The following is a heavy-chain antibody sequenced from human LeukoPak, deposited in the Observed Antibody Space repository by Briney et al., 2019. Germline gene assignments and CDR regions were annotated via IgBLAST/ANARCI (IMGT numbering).Heavy chain of an antibody. CDR3: ARQSYGGYGGFRRGDDALDI. CDR1: GYIFRNYG. V-gene: IGHV1-18*01. Sequence: ASVKVSCKAFGYIFRNYGISWVRQAPGQGLEWMGWISAYNGNTDYAQNLQGRVTMTTDTSTSTAYMELRSLRSDDTAVYSCARQSYGGYGGFRRGDDALDIWGQGTMVTVSS. CDR2: ISAYNGNT. D-gene: IGHD3-16*01. J-gene: IGHJ3*02.